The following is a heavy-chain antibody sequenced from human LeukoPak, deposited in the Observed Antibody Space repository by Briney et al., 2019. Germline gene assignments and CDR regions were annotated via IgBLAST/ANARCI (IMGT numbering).Heavy chain of an antibody. V-gene: IGHV3-23*01. D-gene: IGHD2-8*02. J-gene: IGHJ4*02. Sequence: PGGSLRLSCAASGFTFSSYAMSWVRQAPGKGLEWVSAISGTGGSTYYADSVKGRFSISRDNSKKTLYLQMNSLRAEDTAVYYCAKGLLGLDYWGQGTLVTVSS. CDR3: AKGLLGLDY. CDR1: GFTFSSYA. CDR2: ISGTGGST.